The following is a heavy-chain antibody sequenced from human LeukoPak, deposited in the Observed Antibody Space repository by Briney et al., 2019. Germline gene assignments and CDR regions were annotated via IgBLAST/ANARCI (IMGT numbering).Heavy chain of an antibody. J-gene: IGHJ2*01. CDR3: ARVGWLQPRDYCWYFDL. D-gene: IGHD5-24*01. Sequence: GGSLRLSCAASGFTFSSYWMHWVRHAPGKGLVWVSRINSDGSSTSYADSVKGRFTISRDNAKNTLYLQMNSLRAEDTAVYYCARVGWLQPRDYCWYFDLWGRGTLVTVSS. CDR2: INSDGSST. V-gene: IGHV3-74*01. CDR1: GFTFSSYW.